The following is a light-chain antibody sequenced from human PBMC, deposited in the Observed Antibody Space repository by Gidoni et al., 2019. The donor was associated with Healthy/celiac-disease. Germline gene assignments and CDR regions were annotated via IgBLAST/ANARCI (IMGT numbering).Light chain of an antibody. V-gene: IGKV1-33*01. CDR2: DAS. CDR3: QQYDNLPTIT. Sequence: DIQMPQSPSSLSASVGDIVTITCQARQDISNYLNWYQQKPGKAPKLLIYDASNLETGVPSRFSGSGSGTDFTFTISSLQPEDIATYYCQQYDNLPTITFGQGTRLEIK. CDR1: QDISNY. J-gene: IGKJ5*01.